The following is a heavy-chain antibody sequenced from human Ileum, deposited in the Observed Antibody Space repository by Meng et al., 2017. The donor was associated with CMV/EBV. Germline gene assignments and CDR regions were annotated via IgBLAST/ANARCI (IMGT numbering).Heavy chain of an antibody. V-gene: IGHV4-61*01. CDR2: IYYSGST. J-gene: IGHJ4*02. D-gene: IGHD3-3*01. CDR1: GGSVSSGSYY. Sequence: SETLSLTCTVSGGSVSSGSYYWSWIRQPPGKGLEWIGYIYYSGSTNYNPSLKSRVTISVDTSKNQFSLKLSSVTAADTAVYYCARFTIFGVVTYFDYWGQGTLVTVSS. CDR3: ARFTIFGVVTYFDY.